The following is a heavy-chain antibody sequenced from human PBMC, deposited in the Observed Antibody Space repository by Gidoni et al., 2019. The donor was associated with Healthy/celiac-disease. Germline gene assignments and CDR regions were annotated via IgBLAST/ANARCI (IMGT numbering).Heavy chain of an antibody. J-gene: IGHJ4*02. Sequence: QLQLQESGPGLVKPSETLSLTCTVSGGSIRSSSYYWGWIRQPPGKGLEWIGSIYYSGSTYYNPSLKSRVTIPVDTSKNQFSLKLSSVTAADTAVYYCAGSSGSYPFDYWGQGTLVTVSS. CDR2: IYYSGST. D-gene: IGHD1-26*01. CDR3: AGSSGSYPFDY. V-gene: IGHV4-39*01. CDR1: GGSIRSSSYY.